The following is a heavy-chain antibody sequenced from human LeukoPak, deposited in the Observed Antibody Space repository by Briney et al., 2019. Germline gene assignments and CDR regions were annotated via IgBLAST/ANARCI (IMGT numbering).Heavy chain of an antibody. D-gene: IGHD3-10*01. CDR3: TTGSTSDYGSGSYTTIDY. Sequence: GGSLRLSCAASGFTFRNAWMSWVRQAPGKGLEWVGRIKSKNNGRTTDYAAPVTGRFTISRDDSRNTLYLQMNSLKTEDTGVYYCTTGSTSDYGSGSYTTIDYWGQGTLVTVSS. V-gene: IGHV3-15*01. J-gene: IGHJ4*02. CDR2: IKSKNNGRTT. CDR1: GFTFRNAW.